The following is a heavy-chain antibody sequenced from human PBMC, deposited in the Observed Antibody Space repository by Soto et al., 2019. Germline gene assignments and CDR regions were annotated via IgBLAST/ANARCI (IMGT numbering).Heavy chain of an antibody. CDR3: AHLLRGVAARGGSSYVDY. D-gene: IGHD2-15*01. Sequence: SGPKAGEPTQTLTLTCTFSGCSLSTIGVGVGWIRQPPGKALEWLALIYWDDDKRYSPSPKSRLTITKDTSKNQVVLTMTNMDPVDTATYYCAHLLRGVAARGGSSYVDYWGQGTLVTVSS. J-gene: IGHJ4*02. CDR1: GCSLSTIGVG. V-gene: IGHV2-5*02. CDR2: IYWDDDK.